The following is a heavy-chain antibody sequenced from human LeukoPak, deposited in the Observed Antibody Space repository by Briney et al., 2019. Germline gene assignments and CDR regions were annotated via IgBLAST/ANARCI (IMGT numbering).Heavy chain of an antibody. CDR2: ISHTGGI. CDR3: ARHVHVSMIVVILSDYFDY. J-gene: IGHJ4*02. Sequence: SETLSLTCAVYGGSFSGHSWSWIRQAPGKGLEWIGEISHTGGINYNPSLKSRVTISADTSKNQFPLRLTSVTAADTAVYYCARHVHVSMIVVILSDYFDYWGRGTLVSVSS. V-gene: IGHV4-34*01. D-gene: IGHD3-22*01. CDR1: GGSFSGHS.